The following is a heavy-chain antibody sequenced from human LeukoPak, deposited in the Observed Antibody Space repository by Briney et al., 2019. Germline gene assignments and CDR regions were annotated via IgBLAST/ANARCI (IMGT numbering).Heavy chain of an antibody. CDR3: ARAPPPMYSSLAPFDS. Sequence: PSETLSLTCSVSGGSISTYYWSWIRQAPGKGLEWIGYIYTTGSPDYNPSLRSRVAISVDTSRNQVSLRLTSVTAADTAVYYCARAPPPMYSSLAPFDSWGQGTLVTVSS. D-gene: IGHD6-6*01. J-gene: IGHJ4*02. CDR1: GGSISTYY. V-gene: IGHV4-4*09. CDR2: IYTTGSP.